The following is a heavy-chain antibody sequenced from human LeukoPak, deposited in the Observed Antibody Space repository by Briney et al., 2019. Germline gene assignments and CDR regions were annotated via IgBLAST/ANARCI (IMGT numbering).Heavy chain of an antibody. V-gene: IGHV4-39*01. D-gene: IGHD4-23*01. CDR2: IFYSGST. J-gene: IGHJ2*01. CDR1: GGSISSSNYY. CDR3: SRSFGGNPPGWYFDL. Sequence: KPSETLSLTCTVSGGSISSSNYYWGWIRQPPGKGLEWIASIFYSGSTYYNASLKSRVSISVDTSNNQFSLKLTSVTAADTAVYYCSRSFGGNPPGWYFDLWGRGTLVTVSS.